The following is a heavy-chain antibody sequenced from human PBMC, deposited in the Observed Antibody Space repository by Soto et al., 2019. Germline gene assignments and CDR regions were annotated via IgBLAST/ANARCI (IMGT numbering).Heavy chain of an antibody. CDR3: ARTDRDFYGLDV. V-gene: IGHV3-13*05. Sequence: EVQLVESGGGLVHPGGSLRLSCAASGFTFRNYDMHWVRQGTGKGLEWVSGISAAGDPDYADSVEGRFTISRENAQNSFFLQMNSLRVGDPAVYYCARTDRDFYGLDVWCQGTTVIVSS. J-gene: IGHJ6*02. CDR1: GFTFRNYD. CDR2: ISAAGDP.